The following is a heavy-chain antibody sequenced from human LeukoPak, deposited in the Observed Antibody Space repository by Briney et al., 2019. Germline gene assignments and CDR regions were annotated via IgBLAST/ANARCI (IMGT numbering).Heavy chain of an antibody. J-gene: IGHJ3*02. CDR2: INPNSGGT. V-gene: IGHV1-2*02. D-gene: IGHD3-22*01. Sequence: ASVKVSCKASGYTFTGYYMHWVRPAPGQGLEWMGWINPNSGGTNYAQKFQGRVTMTRDTSISTAYMELSGLRSDDTAVYYCARAYYYYDSSGYYYCCPSTFDIWGQGTMVTVSS. CDR3: ARAYYYYDSSGYYYCCPSTFDI. CDR1: GYTFTGYY.